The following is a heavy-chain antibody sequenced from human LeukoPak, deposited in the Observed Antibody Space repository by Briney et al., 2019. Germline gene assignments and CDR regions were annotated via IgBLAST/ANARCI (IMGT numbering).Heavy chain of an antibody. Sequence: PGGSLRLSCATSGFTLSNVWMSWVRQAPGKGLEWVAIISNDGSRKYYAHSVEGRFTISRDNSKNTLYLQMDSLRAEDTAVYYCARDRAWNYFDYWGQGTLVTVSS. V-gene: IGHV3-30*03. J-gene: IGHJ4*02. D-gene: IGHD3-3*01. CDR1: GFTLSNVW. CDR2: ISNDGSRK. CDR3: ARDRAWNYFDY.